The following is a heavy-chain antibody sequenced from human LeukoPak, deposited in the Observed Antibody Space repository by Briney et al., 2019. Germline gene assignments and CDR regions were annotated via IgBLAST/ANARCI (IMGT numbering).Heavy chain of an antibody. CDR1: GFTFSSYA. J-gene: IGHJ4*02. Sequence: GGSLRLSCAASGFTFSSYAMHWVRQAPGKGLEWVAVISYDGSNKYYADSVKGRFTISRDNSKNTLYLQMNSLRAEDTAVYYCARDKGRFGELFAHWGQGTLVTVSS. CDR3: ARDKGRFGELFAH. CDR2: ISYDGSNK. D-gene: IGHD3-10*01. V-gene: IGHV3-30-3*01.